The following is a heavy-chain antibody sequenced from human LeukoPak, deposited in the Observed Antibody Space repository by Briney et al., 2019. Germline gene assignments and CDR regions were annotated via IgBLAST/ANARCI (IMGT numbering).Heavy chain of an antibody. CDR1: GFTFSSYW. V-gene: IGHV3-7*05. CDR2: IKQDGSEK. Sequence: GGSPRLSCAASGFTFSSYWMSWVRQAPGKGLEWVTNIKQDGSEKYYVDSVKGRFTISRDNAKNSLYLQMNSLRAEDTAVYYCARPLFNRYYFDYWGQGTLVTVSS. CDR3: ARPLFNRYYFDY. J-gene: IGHJ4*02.